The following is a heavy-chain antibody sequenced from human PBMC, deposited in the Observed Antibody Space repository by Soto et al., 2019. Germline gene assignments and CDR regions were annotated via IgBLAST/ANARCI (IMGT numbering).Heavy chain of an antibody. Sequence: QVPLVQYGAEVKNPGASVKVSCQASNYLFGAFGISWVRQAPGQGLEWMGWITPYNGNTHYAEKFQDRVTMTADKSPTTAYMEVRRLTSDDTAVYFCARISARRNDFDVWGQGTVVTVSS. CDR3: ARISARRNDFDV. J-gene: IGHJ3*01. CDR1: NYLFGAFG. CDR2: ITPYNGNT. V-gene: IGHV1-18*01.